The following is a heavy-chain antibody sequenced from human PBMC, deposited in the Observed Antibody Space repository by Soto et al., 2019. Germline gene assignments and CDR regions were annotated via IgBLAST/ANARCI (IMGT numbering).Heavy chain of an antibody. Sequence: QVQLVESGGGVVQPGRSLRLSCAASGFTFSSYGMHWVRQAPGKGLEWVAVIWYDGSNKYYADSVKGRFTISRDNSKNTLYLQMNSLRAEDTDVYYCARDPGVWVSEAAGFDYWGQGTLVTVSS. CDR3: ARDPGVWVSEAAGFDY. V-gene: IGHV3-33*01. D-gene: IGHD6-13*01. CDR2: IWYDGSNK. J-gene: IGHJ4*02. CDR1: GFTFSSYG.